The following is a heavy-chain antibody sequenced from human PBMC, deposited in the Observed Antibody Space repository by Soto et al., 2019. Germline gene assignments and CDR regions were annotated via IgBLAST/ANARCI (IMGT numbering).Heavy chain of an antibody. D-gene: IGHD6-19*01. CDR1: GFSLSNCG. J-gene: IGHJ5*02. CDR2: ISYDGSQE. CDR3: AKDLYNCGWYNYFDP. V-gene: IGHV3-30*18. Sequence: QVQLVESGGGVVQPGRSLILSCAASGFSLSNCGMHWVRQAPGKGLEWVAMISYDGSQEHFIDSVKGRFTISRDNSKNTLYLQMNSLRPEDTAVYYCAKDLYNCGWYNYFDPWGQGTLVTVSS.